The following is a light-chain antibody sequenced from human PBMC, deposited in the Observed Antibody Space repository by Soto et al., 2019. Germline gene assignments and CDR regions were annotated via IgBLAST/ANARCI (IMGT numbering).Light chain of an antibody. CDR3: QQYHSYWT. Sequence: DIQMTQSPYTLSASVGERVTITCRASQHINTWLAWYQQKSGKAPKLLMYDASSLESGVPSRFSGSSSGTEFTLTISSVQTDDFSTYYCQQYHSYWTVGQGTKVAI. J-gene: IGKJ1*01. CDR2: DAS. CDR1: QHINTW. V-gene: IGKV1-5*01.